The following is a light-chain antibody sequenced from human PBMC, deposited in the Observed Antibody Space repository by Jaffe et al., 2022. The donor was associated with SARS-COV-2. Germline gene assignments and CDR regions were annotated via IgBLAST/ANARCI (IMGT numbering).Light chain of an antibody. J-gene: IGKJ4*01. CDR2: DAS. Sequence: EIVMTQSPATLSVSPGERATLSCRASQSINNNLAWYQQKPGQAPRLLIYDASTRATGIPARFSGSGSGTEYTLTISSLQSEDFAVYYCQQYSSWPLTFGGGTKVEIK. CDR3: QQYSSWPLT. V-gene: IGKV3-15*01. CDR1: QSINNN.